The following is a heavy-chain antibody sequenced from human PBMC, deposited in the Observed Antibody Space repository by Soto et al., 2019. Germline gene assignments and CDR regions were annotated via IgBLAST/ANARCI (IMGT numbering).Heavy chain of an antibody. CDR3: ARERNSASYSWFDS. V-gene: IGHV3-21*01. D-gene: IGHD1-26*01. CDR2: VSVSSTYI. J-gene: IGHJ5*02. Sequence: PGGSLRLSCTVSGFTFSDYNMNWVRQAPGKGLEWLSSVSVSSTYIYYADSVRDRFTVSRANAKNSLYLDMNNLRAEDTGVYYCARERNSASYSWFDSWGQGALVTVSS. CDR1: GFTFSDYN.